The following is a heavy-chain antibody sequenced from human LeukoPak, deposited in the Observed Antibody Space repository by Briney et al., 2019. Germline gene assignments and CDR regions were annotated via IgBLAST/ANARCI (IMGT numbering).Heavy chain of an antibody. Sequence: ASVKVSCKASGYTFTGYYMHWVRQAPGQGLEWMGWINPNSGGTNYAQKFQGRVTMTRDTSISTAYMELSRLRSDDTAVYYCARVGYYYDSSGYYPDWGQGTLVTVSS. CDR1: GYTFTGYY. J-gene: IGHJ4*02. V-gene: IGHV1-2*02. D-gene: IGHD3-22*01. CDR2: INPNSGGT. CDR3: ARVGYYYDSSGYYPD.